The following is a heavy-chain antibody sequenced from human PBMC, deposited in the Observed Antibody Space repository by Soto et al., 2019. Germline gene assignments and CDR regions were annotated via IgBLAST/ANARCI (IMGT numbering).Heavy chain of an antibody. CDR2: IDQTGAYT. J-gene: IGHJ4*02. D-gene: IGHD5-12*01. CDR3: ARDGGYSGYQEEDYFDY. CDR1: GFIFSGHT. V-gene: IGHV3-23*01. Sequence: GGSLRLSCAASGFIFSGHTMSWVRQAPGTGLGWVSSIDQTGAYTNYAESVKGRFTISRDNSRNTLDLQMNSLRAADTAVYYCARDGGYSGYQEEDYFDYWGQGTLVTVSS.